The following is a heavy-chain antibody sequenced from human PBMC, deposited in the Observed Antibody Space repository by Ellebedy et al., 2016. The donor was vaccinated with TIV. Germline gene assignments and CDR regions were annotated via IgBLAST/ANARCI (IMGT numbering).Heavy chain of an antibody. CDR2: INVGGAT. CDR1: GFTFSTST. Sequence: AASVKVSCKTSGFTFSTSTVQWVRQARGQVVVGIGWINVGGATNYAQKFHERVTITRDMATSTAYLDLRSLRTEDTAVYYCAAERYSDGCCWFDPWGQGTLVTVSS. CDR3: AAERYSDGCCWFDP. J-gene: IGHJ5*02. V-gene: IGHV1-58*01. D-gene: IGHD1-26*01.